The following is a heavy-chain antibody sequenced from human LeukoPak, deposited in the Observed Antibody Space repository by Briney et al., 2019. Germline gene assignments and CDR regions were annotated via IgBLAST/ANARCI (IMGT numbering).Heavy chain of an antibody. Sequence: SETLSLTCTVSGYSVKSDYHWVWIRQPPGKGLEWIATIYHSGSTYYNPSLKSRVTISIDTSKNQFSLKLTSVTAADTAVYYCAREPPTTVTTDSFDYWGRGTRVTVSS. V-gene: IGHV4-38-2*02. CDR3: AREPPTTVTTDSFDY. J-gene: IGHJ4*02. D-gene: IGHD4-17*01. CDR2: IYHSGST. CDR1: GYSVKSDYH.